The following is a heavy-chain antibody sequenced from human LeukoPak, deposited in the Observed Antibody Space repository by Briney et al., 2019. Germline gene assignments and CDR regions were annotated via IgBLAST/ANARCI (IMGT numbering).Heavy chain of an antibody. J-gene: IGHJ4*02. V-gene: IGHV4-39*07. D-gene: IGHD6-19*01. Sequence: PSETLSLTCTVSGDSISSSSSYWGWIRPPPGKVLEWIGSIYYSGSTYYNTSLKSRVTISVDTSKNQFSLKLSSVTAADTAVYYCARDPRTTGIAVGGYWGQGTLVTVSS. CDR2: IYYSGST. CDR3: ARDPRTTGIAVGGY. CDR1: GDSISSSSSY.